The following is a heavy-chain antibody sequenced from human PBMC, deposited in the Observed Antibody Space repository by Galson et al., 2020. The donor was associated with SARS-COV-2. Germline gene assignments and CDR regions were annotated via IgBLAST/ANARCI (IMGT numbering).Heavy chain of an antibody. V-gene: IGHV3-30*04. CDR3: ARAGSGSYYLIDY. J-gene: IGHJ4*02. D-gene: IGHD3-10*01. CDR2: ISYDGSNK. Sequence: QAPGKGLEWVAVISYDGSNKYYADSVKGRFTISRDNSKNTLYLQMNSLRAEDTAVYYCARAGSGSYYLIDYWGQGTLVTVSS.